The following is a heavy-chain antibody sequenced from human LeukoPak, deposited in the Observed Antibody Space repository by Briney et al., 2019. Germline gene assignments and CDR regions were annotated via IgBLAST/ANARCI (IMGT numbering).Heavy chain of an antibody. V-gene: IGHV3-20*04. CDR1: GFTFDDYG. J-gene: IGHJ3*02. D-gene: IGHD3-10*01. CDR2: INWNGGST. Sequence: PGGSLRLSCAASGFTFDDYGMSWVRQAPGKGLQWVSGINWNGGSTDYADSVKGRFTISRDNAKNSLDVQMNSLRAEDTALYYCAKVAGYGSGSYYNVAFDIWGQGTMVTVSS. CDR3: AKVAGYGSGSYYNVAFDI.